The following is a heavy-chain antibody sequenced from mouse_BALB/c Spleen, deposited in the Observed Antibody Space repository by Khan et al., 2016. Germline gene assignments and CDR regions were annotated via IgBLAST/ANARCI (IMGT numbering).Heavy chain of an antibody. CDR2: ISYSGST. CDR1: GYSITSDYA. Sequence: EVQLQESGPGLVKPSQSLSLTCTVTGYSITSDYAWNWIRQFPGNKLEWMGYISYSGSTSYNPSLKSRISITRDTSKNQIFLRLNSVTTEDTATEDCEEELGWFAYWGQGTLVTVSA. V-gene: IGHV3-2*02. CDR3: EEELGWFAY. D-gene: IGHD4-1*01. J-gene: IGHJ3*01.